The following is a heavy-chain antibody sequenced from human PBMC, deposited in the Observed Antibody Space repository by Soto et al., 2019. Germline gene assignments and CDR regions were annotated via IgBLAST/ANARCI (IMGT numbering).Heavy chain of an antibody. CDR3: TRVLGYTFEPGKTRYYAMDV. CDR1: GGTFSKDA. V-gene: IGHV1-69*01. D-gene: IGHD5-18*01. J-gene: IGHJ6*02. Sequence: QVQLVQSGAEVKKPGSSVTVSCKTSGGTFSKDAINWVRQAPGQGLEWMGLLIPVFGSPIYAQKFQGRIRIRADESTSTAFMDLSSLRSEDTAVYYCTRVLGYTFEPGKTRYYAMDVWGQGTTVSVS. CDR2: LIPVFGSP.